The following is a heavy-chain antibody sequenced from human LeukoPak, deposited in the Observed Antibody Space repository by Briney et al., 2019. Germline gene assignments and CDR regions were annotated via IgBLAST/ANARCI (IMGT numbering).Heavy chain of an antibody. V-gene: IGHV3-74*01. J-gene: IGHJ6*02. CDR3: ARGDGYGMDV. CDR2: INSDGSST. Sequence: GGSLRLSCAASGFTFSSYWMSWVRQAPGKGLVWVSRINSDGSSTSYADSVKGRFTISRDNAKSTLYLQMNSLRAGDTAVYYCARGDGYGMDVWGQGTTVTVPS. D-gene: IGHD2-8*01. CDR1: GFTFSSYW.